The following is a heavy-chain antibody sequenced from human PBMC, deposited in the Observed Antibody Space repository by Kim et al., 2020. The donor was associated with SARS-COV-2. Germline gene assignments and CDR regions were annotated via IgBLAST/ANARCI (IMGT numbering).Heavy chain of an antibody. CDR1: GFTFSSYA. D-gene: IGHD2-2*01. CDR3: ARVRCSSTSCYRAGMDV. V-gene: IGHV3-30-3*01. Sequence: GGSLRLSCAASGFTFSSYAMHWVRQAPGKGLEWVAVISYDGSNKYYADSVKGRFTISRDNSKNTLYLQMNSLRAEDTAVYYCARVRCSSTSCYRAGMDVWGQGTTVTVSS. J-gene: IGHJ6*02. CDR2: ISYDGSNK.